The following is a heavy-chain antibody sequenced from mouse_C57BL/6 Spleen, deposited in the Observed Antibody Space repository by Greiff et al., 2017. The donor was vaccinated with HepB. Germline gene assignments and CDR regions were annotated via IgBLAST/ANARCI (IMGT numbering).Heavy chain of an antibody. CDR1: GYTFTDYE. J-gene: IGHJ1*03. CDR2: IDPETGGT. CDR3: TGTTVVAMDFDV. D-gene: IGHD1-1*01. V-gene: IGHV1-15*01. Sequence: VQLQQSGAELVRPGASVTLSCKASGYTFTDYEMHWVKQTPVHGLEWIGAIDPETGGTAYNQKFKGKAILTADKSSSTAYMELRSLTSEDSAVYYCTGTTVVAMDFDVWGTGTTVTVSS.